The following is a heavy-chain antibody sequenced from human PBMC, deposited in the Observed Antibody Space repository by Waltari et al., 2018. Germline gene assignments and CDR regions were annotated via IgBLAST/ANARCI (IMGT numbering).Heavy chain of an antibody. CDR3: ARDLIAARDY. CDR1: GFTFSSDW. CDR2: IKQDGSEK. D-gene: IGHD6-6*01. Sequence: EVQLVESGGGLVQPGGSLRLSCAASGFTFSSDWMSWVRQAPGKGREWVANIKQDGSEKYCVHSVKGRFTISRDNAKNSLYLQMNSLRAEDTAVDYCARDLIAARDYWGQGTLVTVSS. J-gene: IGHJ4*02. V-gene: IGHV3-7*01.